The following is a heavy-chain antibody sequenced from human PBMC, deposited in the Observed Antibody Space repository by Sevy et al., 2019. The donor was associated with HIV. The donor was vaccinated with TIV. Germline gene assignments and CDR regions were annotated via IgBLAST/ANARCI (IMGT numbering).Heavy chain of an antibody. CDR2: ISGSGYST. Sequence: GGSLRLSCAASGFTFSNYGMSWVRQAPGKGLEWVSAISGSGYSTYYADSVKGRFTIPRDKSKNTLYLQINSLRAGDTAVYYCAKHIAYCGGDCYPPLYYFDYWGQGTLVTVSS. J-gene: IGHJ4*02. V-gene: IGHV3-23*01. CDR1: GFTFSNYG. D-gene: IGHD2-21*02. CDR3: AKHIAYCGGDCYPPLYYFDY.